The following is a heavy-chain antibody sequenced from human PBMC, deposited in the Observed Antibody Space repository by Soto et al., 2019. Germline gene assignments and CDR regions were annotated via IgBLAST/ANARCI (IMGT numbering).Heavy chain of an antibody. CDR3: ASPAVAGTDGVHYGMDV. CDR2: IWYDGSNK. Sequence: QVQLVESGGGVVQPRRSLRLSCAASGFTFSSYGMHWVRQAPGKGLEWVAVIWYDGSNKYYADSVKGRFTISRDNSKNTLYLQMNSLRAEDTAVYYCASPAVAGTDGVHYGMDVWGQGTTVTVSS. J-gene: IGHJ6*02. D-gene: IGHD6-19*01. V-gene: IGHV3-33*01. CDR1: GFTFSSYG.